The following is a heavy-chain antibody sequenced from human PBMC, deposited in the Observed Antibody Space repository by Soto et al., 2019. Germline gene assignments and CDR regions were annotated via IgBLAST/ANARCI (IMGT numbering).Heavy chain of an antibody. CDR1: GFTFHEYA. CDR2: ISSDGDTI. D-gene: IGHD5-12*01. J-gene: IGHJ6*02. V-gene: IGHV3-9*01. Sequence: EVQLIESGGGWVQPGTSLRVSCAASGFTFHEYAMHWVRQAPGKGLEWVSGISSDGDTIAYADSVQGRFTVFSDNAKNSLSLQMNSLRAEDTALYYCTKGGYDLIYYIGMDVWGQGTTVTVSS. CDR3: TKGGYDLIYYIGMDV.